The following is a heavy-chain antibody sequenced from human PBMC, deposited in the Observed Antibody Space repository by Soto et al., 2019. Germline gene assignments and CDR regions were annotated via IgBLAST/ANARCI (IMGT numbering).Heavy chain of an antibody. D-gene: IGHD2-15*01. CDR2: TYYRSKWYN. CDR3: ARVLVPPAKDIVIHYMDV. V-gene: IGHV6-1*01. J-gene: IGHJ6*03. Sequence: SQTLSLTCAISGDSVSSNSAAWNWIRQSPSRGLEWLGRTYYRSKWYNDYAVSVKSRITINPDTSKNQFSLQLNSVPPEDTAVYYFARVLVPPAKDIVIHYMDVWGKGTTVTVSS. CDR1: GDSVSSNSAA.